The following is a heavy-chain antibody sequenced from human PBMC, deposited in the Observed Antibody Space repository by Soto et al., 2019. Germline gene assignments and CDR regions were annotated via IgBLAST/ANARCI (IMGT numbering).Heavy chain of an antibody. J-gene: IGHJ4*02. CDR1: GYTFTSYG. V-gene: IGHV1-18*01. CDR3: SAAPETYSPAGYYVNYFGT. CDR2: ISAYNGNT. Sequence: ASVKVSCKASGYTFTSYGISWVRQAPGQGLEWMGWISAYNGNTNYAQKLQGRVTMTTDTSTSTAYMELRSLRSDDTAVYYCSAAPETYSPAGYYVNYFGTWGQGTLVTVSS. D-gene: IGHD3-22*01.